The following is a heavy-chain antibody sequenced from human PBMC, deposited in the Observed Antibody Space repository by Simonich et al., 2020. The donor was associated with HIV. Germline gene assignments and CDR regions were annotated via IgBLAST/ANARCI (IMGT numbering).Heavy chain of an antibody. CDR3: AREPGDDYGDYIPLYYYYMDV. CDR2: INHRGIT. D-gene: IGHD4-17*01. V-gene: IGHV4-34*01. Sequence: QVQLQQWGAGLLKPSETLSLTCAVYGGSFSGYYWSWIRQPPGKGLEWIGEINHRGITNYNPSLKSRVTISVDTSKNQFSLKLSSVTAADTAVYYCAREPGDDYGDYIPLYYYYMDVWGKGTTVTVSS. J-gene: IGHJ6*03. CDR1: GGSFSGYY.